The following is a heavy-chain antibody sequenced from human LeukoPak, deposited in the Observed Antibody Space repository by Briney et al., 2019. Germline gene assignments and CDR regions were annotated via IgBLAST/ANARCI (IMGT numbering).Heavy chain of an antibody. CDR3: AKGPRTIFGVVPPADY. J-gene: IGHJ4*02. CDR1: GFTFSSYG. D-gene: IGHD3-3*01. CDR2: IRYDGSNK. Sequence: PGGSLRLSCAASGFTFSSYGMHWVRQAPGKGLEWVAFIRYDGSNKYYADSVKGRFTISRDNSKNTLYLQMNSLRAEDTAVYYCAKGPRTIFGVVPPADYWGQGTLVTVSS. V-gene: IGHV3-30*02.